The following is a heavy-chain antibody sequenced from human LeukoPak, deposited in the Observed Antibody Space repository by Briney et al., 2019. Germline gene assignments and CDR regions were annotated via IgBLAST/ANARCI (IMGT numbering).Heavy chain of an antibody. D-gene: IGHD6-13*01. Sequence: PGGSLRLSCAASGLTFTSYWMHWVRQAPGKGLVWVSRINSDGSSTSYADSVKGRFTISRDNAKNTLYLQMDSLRAEDTAVYYCANQQVVTQFAFDIWGQGTMVTVSS. CDR1: GLTFTSYW. CDR2: INSDGSST. V-gene: IGHV3-74*01. CDR3: ANQQVVTQFAFDI. J-gene: IGHJ3*02.